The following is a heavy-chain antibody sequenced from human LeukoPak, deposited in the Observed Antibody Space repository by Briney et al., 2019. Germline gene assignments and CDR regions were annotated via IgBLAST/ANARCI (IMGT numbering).Heavy chain of an antibody. V-gene: IGHV3-9*01. Sequence: GGSLRLSCAASGFTFDDYAMHWVRQAPGKGLEWVSGISWNSGSIGYADSVKGRFTISRDNAKNSLYLQMNSLRAEDTALYYCAKEGIVVVPAAPGLDYYGMDVWGQGTTVTVSS. D-gene: IGHD2-2*01. CDR1: GFTFDDYA. CDR2: ISWNSGSI. J-gene: IGHJ6*02. CDR3: AKEGIVVVPAAPGLDYYGMDV.